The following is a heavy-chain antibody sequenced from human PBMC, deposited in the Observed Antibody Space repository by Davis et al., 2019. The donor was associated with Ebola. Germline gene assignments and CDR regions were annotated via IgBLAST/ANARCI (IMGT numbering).Heavy chain of an antibody. J-gene: IGHJ5*02. CDR1: GGSISSSNW. Sequence: PSETLSLTCAVSGGSISSSNWWSWVRQPPGKGLEWIGEIYHSGSTNYNPSLKSRVTISVDTSKNQFSLKLSSVTAADTAVYYCARVRSGWFGDLYGGWFDPWGQGTLVTVSS. D-gene: IGHD3-10*01. CDR3: ARVRSGWFGDLYGGWFDP. CDR2: IYHSGST. V-gene: IGHV4-4*02.